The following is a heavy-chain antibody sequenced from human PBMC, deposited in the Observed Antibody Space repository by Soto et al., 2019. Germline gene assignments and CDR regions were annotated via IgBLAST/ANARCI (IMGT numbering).Heavy chain of an antibody. D-gene: IGHD6-13*01. CDR3: ARVRGTAGKRYFDY. V-gene: IGHV4-59*01. Sequence: SDTLYLPCTVSGGSKLASYWNWTRQRPGKGLQWIGYTYYSGSTTYNPSPKSRVTISVDSSKNQFSLKLDSVTPADTAVYYCARVRGTAGKRYFDYWRPGILVTASS. J-gene: IGHJ4*02. CDR1: GGSKLASY. CDR2: TYYSGST.